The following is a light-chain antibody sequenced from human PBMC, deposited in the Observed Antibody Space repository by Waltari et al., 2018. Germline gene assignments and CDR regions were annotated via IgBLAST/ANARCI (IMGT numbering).Light chain of an antibody. V-gene: IGKV1-5*03. CDR3: QDYNSYT. J-gene: IGKJ1*01. Sequence: DIQMTQSPSTLSASVGDRVTITCRASQSISWWLAWFQQKPGKAPKLLIYKASSLQSGVPSRFSGSGFGTEFTLTISSLQADEFATYYCQDYNSYTFGQGTKVEVK. CDR2: KAS. CDR1: QSISWW.